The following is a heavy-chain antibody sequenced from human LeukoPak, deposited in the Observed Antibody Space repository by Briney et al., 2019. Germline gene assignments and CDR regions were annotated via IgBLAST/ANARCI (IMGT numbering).Heavy chain of an antibody. CDR3: TTEGERIVATISDY. CDR2: IKSKTDGGTT. V-gene: IGHV3-15*01. D-gene: IGHD5-12*01. J-gene: IGHJ4*02. CDR1: GFTFSNAW. Sequence: GGSLRLSCAASGFTFSNAWMSWVRQAPGKWLEWVGRIKSKTDGGTTDYAAPVKGRFTISRDDSKNTLYLQMNSLKTEDTAVYYCTTEGERIVATISDYWGQGTLVTVSS.